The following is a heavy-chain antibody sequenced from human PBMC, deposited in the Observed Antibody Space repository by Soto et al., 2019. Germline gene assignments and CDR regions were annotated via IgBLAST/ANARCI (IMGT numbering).Heavy chain of an antibody. Sequence: QVQLQESGPGLVKPSQTLSLTCTVSGGFISSGGYYWSWIRQHPGKGLEWIGYIYYSGSTYYNPSLKSRVTISVDTSKNQFSLKLSSVTAADTAVYYCARDRDRSQDGWFDPWGQGTLVTVSS. CDR2: IYYSGST. CDR1: GGFISSGGYY. V-gene: IGHV4-31*03. J-gene: IGHJ5*02. D-gene: IGHD1-26*01. CDR3: ARDRDRSQDGWFDP.